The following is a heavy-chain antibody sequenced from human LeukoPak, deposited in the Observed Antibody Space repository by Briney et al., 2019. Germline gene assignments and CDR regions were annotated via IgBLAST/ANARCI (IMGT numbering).Heavy chain of an antibody. D-gene: IGHD6-19*01. J-gene: IGHJ4*02. V-gene: IGHV3-21*01. CDR3: TKEPGVAGIDY. Sequence: GGSLRLSCAASGFTFSSYSMNWVRQAPGEGLEWVSSISGNSTYINYAASVKGRFTISRDDAKNSLYLQMNSLRAEDTALYYCTKEPGVAGIDYWGQGTLVTVSS. CDR2: ISGNSTYI. CDR1: GFTFSSYS.